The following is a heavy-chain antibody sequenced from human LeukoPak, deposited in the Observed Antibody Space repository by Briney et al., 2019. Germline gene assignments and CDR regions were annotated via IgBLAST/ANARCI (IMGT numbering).Heavy chain of an antibody. Sequence: ASVKVSCKASGYPFTSYYMHWVRQAPGQGLEWMGIINPRGGSLSYAQKFQGRVTMTRDTSTSTVYMELSSLRSEDTAVYYCARDPPYDTSGYYFDYWGQGTLVTVSS. CDR3: ARDPPYDTSGYYFDY. CDR2: INPRGGSL. D-gene: IGHD3-22*01. CDR1: GYPFTSYY. J-gene: IGHJ4*02. V-gene: IGHV1-46*01.